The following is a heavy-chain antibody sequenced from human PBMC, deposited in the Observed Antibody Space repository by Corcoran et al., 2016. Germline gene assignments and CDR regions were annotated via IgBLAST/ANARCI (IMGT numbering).Heavy chain of an antibody. D-gene: IGHD3-22*01. CDR3: ARHSGLITMIGMGCFDP. Sequence: QLQLQESGPGLVKPSETLSLTCTVSGGSISSSSYYWGWIRQPPGKGLEWIGSIYYSGSTYYNPSLKSRVTISVDTSKNQFSLKLSSVTDADTALYYGARHSGLITMIGMGCFDPWGQGTLVTVSS. J-gene: IGHJ5*02. V-gene: IGHV4-39*07. CDR2: IYYSGST. CDR1: GGSISSSSYY.